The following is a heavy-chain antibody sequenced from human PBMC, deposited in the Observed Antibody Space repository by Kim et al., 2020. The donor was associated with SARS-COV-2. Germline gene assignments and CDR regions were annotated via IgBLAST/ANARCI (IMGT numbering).Heavy chain of an antibody. CDR2: IRNRGGDT. Sequence: GGSLRLSCVASGFTFSDYGMSWVRQAPGKGLEWVSSIRNRGGDTYYADSVRGRFTISRDNSHNTLYLQMNSLRAEDTALYYCARKFSDTYTPFYFVPWGQGALVTVSS. CDR1: GFTFSDYG. V-gene: IGHV3-23*01. D-gene: IGHD2-2*02. CDR3: ARKFSDTYTPFYFVP. J-gene: IGHJ5*02.